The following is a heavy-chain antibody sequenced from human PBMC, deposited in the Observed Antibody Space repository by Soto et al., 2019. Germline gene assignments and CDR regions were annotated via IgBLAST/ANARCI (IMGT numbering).Heavy chain of an antibody. CDR2: IYYSGST. D-gene: IGHD3-10*01. CDR1: GGSISSNNYY. CDR3: ARGGSGSYSDD. Sequence: PSETLSLTCTVSGGSISSNNYYWGWIRQPPGKGLEWIGTIYYSGSTYYNPSLKSRVTISVDTSKNQFSLKLSSVTAADSAVYYCARGGSGSYSDDWGQGTLVNVSS. V-gene: IGHV4-39*01. J-gene: IGHJ4*02.